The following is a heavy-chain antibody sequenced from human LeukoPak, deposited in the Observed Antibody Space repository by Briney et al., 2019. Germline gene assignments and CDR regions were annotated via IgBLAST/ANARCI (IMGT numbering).Heavy chain of an antibody. D-gene: IGHD5-12*01. CDR2: ISAYNSNT. Sequence: GASVKVSCKASGYTFTSYGISWVRQAPGQGLEWMGWISAYNSNTNYVQKLQGRVTMTTDTSTSTAYMELRSLTSDDTAVYYRARDRPFEIVAHDAFDIWGQGTMVTVSA. J-gene: IGHJ3*02. CDR1: GYTFTSYG. CDR3: ARDRPFEIVAHDAFDI. V-gene: IGHV1-18*01.